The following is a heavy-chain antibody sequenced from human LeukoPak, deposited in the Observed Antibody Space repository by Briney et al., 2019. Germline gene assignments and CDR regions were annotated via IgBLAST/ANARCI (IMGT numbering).Heavy chain of an antibody. CDR2: TSSGTSYI. D-gene: IGHD5-12*01. J-gene: IGHJ3*02. Sequence: GGSLRLSCAASGFTFNTYTMNWVRQAPGKGLEWVSSTSSGTSYIYYADSVKGRFTISRDNAKNSLYLQMNSLRAEDTAVYYCARAGSGYSGYDYDAFDIWGQGTMVTVSS. CDR3: ARAGSGYSGYDYDAFDI. CDR1: GFTFNTYT. V-gene: IGHV3-21*01.